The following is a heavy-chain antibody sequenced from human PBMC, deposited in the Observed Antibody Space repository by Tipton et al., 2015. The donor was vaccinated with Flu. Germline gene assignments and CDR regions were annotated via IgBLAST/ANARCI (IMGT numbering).Heavy chain of an antibody. V-gene: IGHV4-59*04. CDR2: VYYSGNS. D-gene: IGHD2/OR15-2a*01. CDR3: AKLSFHDVDLKNFYFDY. J-gene: IGHJ4*02. Sequence: TLSLTCSVSGGSINNYYLSWVRQPPGKGLEWIGSVYYSGNSHYNPSLKSRVAMSVDTSKNHLSLKLSSVTAADTAMFYCAKLSFHDVDLKNFYFDYWGQGTLVTVSS. CDR1: GGSINNYY.